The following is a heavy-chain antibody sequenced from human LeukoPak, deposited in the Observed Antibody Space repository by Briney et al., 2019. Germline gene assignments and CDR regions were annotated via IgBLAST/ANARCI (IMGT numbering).Heavy chain of an antibody. CDR3: ARAYSSSSGRPFDY. D-gene: IGHD6-6*01. J-gene: IGHJ4*02. CDR1: GASISSHY. CDR2: IYYTGTT. V-gene: IGHV4-59*11. Sequence: SETLSLTCSVSGASISSHYWSWIRQPPGKGLEWIGYIYYTGTTNYKPSLKSRVTISVDTSKNQFSLNLTSVTAADTAVYYCARAYSSSSGRPFDYWGQGTLVTVSS.